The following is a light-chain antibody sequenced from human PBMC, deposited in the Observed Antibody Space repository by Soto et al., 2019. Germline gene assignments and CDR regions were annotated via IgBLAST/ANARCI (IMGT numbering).Light chain of an antibody. CDR1: NIGINA. CDR2: YDN. V-gene: IGLV3-21*04. Sequence: SYELTQPPSVSVAPEKTATITCGGDNIGINAVHWYQQKPGQAPLLVVYYDNDRPSGIPERFSGSTSGNTATLTISRVEAGDVGDYYCQLWNSSSDQGVFGGGTKLTVL. CDR3: QLWNSSSDQGV. J-gene: IGLJ3*02.